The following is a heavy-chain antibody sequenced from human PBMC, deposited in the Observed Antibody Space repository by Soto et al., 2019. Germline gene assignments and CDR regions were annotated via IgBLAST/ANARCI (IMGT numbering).Heavy chain of an antibody. CDR1: GFAFSNYA. CDR2: ITDSGDNS. CDR3: ERDGRPVATDY. Sequence: GWSLRLSCAATGFAFSNYAMTWVRQAPGKGLECISAITDSGDNSIYAGSVRGRFTISRDNAQNSLYLHMNSLRAEDTAVYYRERDGRPVATDYWGQGTRVTVFS. V-gene: IGHV3-23*01. D-gene: IGHD2-21*02. J-gene: IGHJ4*02.